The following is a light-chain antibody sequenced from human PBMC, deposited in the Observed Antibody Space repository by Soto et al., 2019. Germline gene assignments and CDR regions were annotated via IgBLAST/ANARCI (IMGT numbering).Light chain of an antibody. CDR3: SAWDDSLIGPV. V-gene: IGLV1-44*01. CDR1: SSNIGTYT. Sequence: VLTQPPSASGTPGQRVTISCSGSSSNIGTYTVDWYQQLPGAAPKLLIYSSDQRPSGVPDRFSGSKSATSASLAISGLQSEDEADYYCSAWDDSLIGPVFGGGTKVTVL. J-gene: IGLJ3*02. CDR2: SSD.